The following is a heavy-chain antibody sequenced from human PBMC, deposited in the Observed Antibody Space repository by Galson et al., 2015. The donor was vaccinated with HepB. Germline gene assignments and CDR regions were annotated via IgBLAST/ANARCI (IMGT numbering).Heavy chain of an antibody. CDR2: ISAYNGNT. D-gene: IGHD2-15*01. CDR1: GYTFTRYG. J-gene: IGHJ3*02. V-gene: IGHV1-18*04. Sequence: SVKVSCKASGYTFTRYGISWVRQAPGQGLEWMGWISAYNGNTNYAQKLQGRVTMTTDTSTSTAYMELRSLRSDDTAVYYCYTEVVVVVAATPKAFDIWGQGTMVTVSS. CDR3: YTEVVVVVAATPKAFDI.